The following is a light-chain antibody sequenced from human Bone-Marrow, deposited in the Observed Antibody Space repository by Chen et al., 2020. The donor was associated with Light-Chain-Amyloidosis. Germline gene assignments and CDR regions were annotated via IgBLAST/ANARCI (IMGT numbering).Light chain of an antibody. CDR2: DDS. CDR3: QVWDRSSDRPV. V-gene: IGLV3-21*02. Sequence: SYVLTPPSSVSVAPGQTAPIACGGNNIGSTSVHWYQQTPGQAPLLVVYDDSARPSGIPARLSGSNSGNTATLTISRVEAGDEADYYCQVWDRSSDRPVFGGGTKLTVL. J-gene: IGLJ3*02. CDR1: NIGSTS.